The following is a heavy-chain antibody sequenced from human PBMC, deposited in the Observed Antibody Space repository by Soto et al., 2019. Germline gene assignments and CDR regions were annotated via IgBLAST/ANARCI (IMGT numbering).Heavy chain of an antibody. CDR2: IIPIFGTA. J-gene: IGHJ4*02. V-gene: IGHV1-69*06. CDR1: GGTFSSYA. D-gene: IGHD6-19*01. CDR3: AVPGIAVAGGRNLDY. Sequence: SVKVSCKASGGTFSSYAISWVRQAPGQGLEWMGGIIPIFGTANYAQKFQGRVTITADKSTSTAYMELSSLRSEDTAVYYCAVPGIAVAGGRNLDYWGQGTLVTVSS.